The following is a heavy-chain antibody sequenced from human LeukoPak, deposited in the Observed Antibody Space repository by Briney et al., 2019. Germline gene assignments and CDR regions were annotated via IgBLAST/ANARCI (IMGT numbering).Heavy chain of an antibody. CDR3: ARDRGRGYSYGQTGVYDY. CDR1: GGSISSSSYY. V-gene: IGHV4-39*07. CDR2: IYYSGST. Sequence: SETLSLTCTVSGGSISSSSYYWGWIRQPPGKGLEWIGSIYYSGSTYYNPSLKSRVTISVDKSKNQFSLKLSSVTAADTAVYYCARDRGRGYSYGQTGVYDYWGQGTLVTVSS. J-gene: IGHJ4*02. D-gene: IGHD5-18*01.